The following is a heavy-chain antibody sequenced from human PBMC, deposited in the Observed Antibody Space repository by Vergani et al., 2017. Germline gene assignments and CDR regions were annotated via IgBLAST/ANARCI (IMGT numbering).Heavy chain of an antibody. J-gene: IGHJ6*02. Sequence: EVQLVESGGGLVKPGGSLRLSCAASGFTFSSYSMNWVRQAPGKGLEWVSSISSSSSYIYYADSVKGRFTISRDNAKNSLYLQMNSLRAEDTAVYYCARVRSVYYYYGMDGWGQGTTVTVSS. CDR1: GFTFSSYS. CDR3: ARVRSVYYYYGMDG. V-gene: IGHV3-21*01. CDR2: ISSSSSYI.